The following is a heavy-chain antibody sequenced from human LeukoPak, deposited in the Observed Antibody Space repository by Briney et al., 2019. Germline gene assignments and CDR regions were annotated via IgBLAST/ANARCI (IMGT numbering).Heavy chain of an antibody. CDR1: GFTFSSYS. CDR2: ISSSSSYI. Sequence: GVSLRLSCAASGFTFSSYSMNWVRQAPGKGLEWVSSISSSSSYIYYADSVKGRFTISRDNAKNSLYLQMNSLRAEDTAVYYCAREGPYYYDSSGYYPFDYWGQGTLVTVSS. J-gene: IGHJ4*02. CDR3: AREGPYYYDSSGYYPFDY. D-gene: IGHD3-22*01. V-gene: IGHV3-21*01.